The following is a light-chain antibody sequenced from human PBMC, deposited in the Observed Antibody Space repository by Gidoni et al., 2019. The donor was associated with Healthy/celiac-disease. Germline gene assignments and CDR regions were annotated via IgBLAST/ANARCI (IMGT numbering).Light chain of an antibody. CDR2: AAY. CDR3: KQSYSTPFT. Sequence: DIQSTQSPYSLSASVGDRVTITCGASQSISSYLNWYQQKPGKAPKLLIYAAYSLHSGVTSRFSGSGSGTDFTLTISSVQPEDFETYYCKQSYSTPFTFGPGTKLDIK. J-gene: IGKJ3*01. CDR1: QSISSY. V-gene: IGKV1-39*01.